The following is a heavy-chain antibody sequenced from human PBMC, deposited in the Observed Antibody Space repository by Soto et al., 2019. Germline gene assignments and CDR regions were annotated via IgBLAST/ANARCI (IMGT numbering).Heavy chain of an antibody. Sequence: GGSLRLACAASVSLSTTTTLSWVRQAPGKGLEWVSTISGRGTNTYYADSVKGRFIISRDNLKNTVNLQMNGLGVEDTAIYYCATSFRYFDNWGQGTRVTVS. CDR2: ISGRGTNT. J-gene: IGHJ4*02. CDR3: ATSFRYFDN. V-gene: IGHV3-23*01. CDR1: VSLSTTTT.